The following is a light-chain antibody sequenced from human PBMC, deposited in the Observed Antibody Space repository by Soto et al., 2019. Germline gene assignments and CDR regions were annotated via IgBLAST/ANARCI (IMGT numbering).Light chain of an antibody. CDR1: QDISRY. CDR2: AAS. Sequence: DVPLTQSPSFLSASVGDRVTITCRSSQDISRYLAWYQQKPGKAPNLLIYAASFLQSGVPSRFSGSGSGTEFTLTIGSLQPEDFATYYCQQVDTYPWTFGQGTNVEIK. V-gene: IGKV1-9*01. J-gene: IGKJ1*01. CDR3: QQVDTYPWT.